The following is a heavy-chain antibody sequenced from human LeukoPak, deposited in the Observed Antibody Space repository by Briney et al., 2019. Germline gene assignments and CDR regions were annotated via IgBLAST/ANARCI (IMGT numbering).Heavy chain of an antibody. CDR2: ISWNSDSI. V-gene: IGHV3-9*03. J-gene: IGHJ4*02. D-gene: IGHD3-22*01. CDR3: AKGVYYDSSGGIDY. CDR1: GFTFDDYA. Sequence: GGSLRLSCAASGFTFDDYAMHWVRQAPGKGLEWVSGISWNSDSIGYADSVKGRFTISRDNAKNSLYLQMNSPRAEDMALYYCAKGVYYDSSGGIDYWGQGTLVTVSS.